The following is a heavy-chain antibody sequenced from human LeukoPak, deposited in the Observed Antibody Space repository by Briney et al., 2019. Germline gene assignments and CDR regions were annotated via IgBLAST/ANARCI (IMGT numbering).Heavy chain of an antibody. V-gene: IGHV3-33*01. D-gene: IGHD1-26*01. J-gene: IGHJ6*03. CDR2: IWYDGSNK. CDR3: ARARGWEVSYYYYYMDV. CDR1: GFVFNSYA. Sequence: GRSLRLSCAASGFVFNSYAMFWVRQAPGKGLEWVALIWYDGSNKYYADSVKGRFTISRDNSKNTLYLQMNSLRAEDTAVYYCARARGWEVSYYYYYMDVWGKGTTVTVSS.